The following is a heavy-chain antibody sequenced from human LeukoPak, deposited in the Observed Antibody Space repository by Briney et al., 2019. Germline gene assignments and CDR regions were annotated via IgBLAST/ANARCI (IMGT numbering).Heavy chain of an antibody. V-gene: IGHV3-66*02. J-gene: IGHJ4*02. CDR1: GIVFSNTA. D-gene: IGHD5-12*01. Sequence: GGSLRLSCAASGIVFSNTAMSWVRQAPGKGLEWVSVIYSGGSTYYADSVKGRFTISRDNSKNTLYLQMNSLRAEDTAVYYCARATRAVPFDYWGQGTLVTVSS. CDR2: IYSGGST. CDR3: ARATRAVPFDY.